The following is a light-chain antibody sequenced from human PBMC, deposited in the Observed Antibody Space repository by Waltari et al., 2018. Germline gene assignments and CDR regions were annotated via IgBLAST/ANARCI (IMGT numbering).Light chain of an antibody. Sequence: EIVLTQSPGTLSLSPGERATLSCRARQSVTSSYLAWYLQKPGQAPRLLIYGASSRATGIPDRFSGSGSGTDFTLTISRLEPEDFAVYYCHQYGTSPETFGQGTKVEIK. CDR1: QSVTSSY. CDR2: GAS. V-gene: IGKV3-20*01. J-gene: IGKJ1*01. CDR3: HQYGTSPET.